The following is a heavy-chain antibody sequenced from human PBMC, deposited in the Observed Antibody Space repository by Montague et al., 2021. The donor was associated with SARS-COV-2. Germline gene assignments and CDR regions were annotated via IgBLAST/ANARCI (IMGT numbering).Heavy chain of an antibody. Sequence: SESLSLTCAVHFFSFRTSSWPWLRQPPGKGLEWIGEIHHGGSTTYNPSLKSRVTISDDTSKNHFSLKLTSVAAADTAVYYCARLGDGVVPSPILGVGPYYSCYYMDVWGKGTTVTVSS. CDR2: IHHGGST. D-gene: IGHD3-10*01. CDR3: ARLGDGVVPSPILGVGPYYSCYYMDV. J-gene: IGHJ6*03. V-gene: IGHV4-34*01. CDR1: FFSFRTSS.